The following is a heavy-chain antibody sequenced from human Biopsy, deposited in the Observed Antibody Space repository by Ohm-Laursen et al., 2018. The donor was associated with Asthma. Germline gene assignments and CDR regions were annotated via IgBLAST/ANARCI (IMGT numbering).Heavy chain of an antibody. Sequence: DSVKVSCKTSGYTFNSAGITWVRQAPGQGLEWMGWISVYNGNTKVAQKLQDRVTMITDTSTSTAYMELRSLRSDDTAVYFCARAADYSHYYGIDVWGQGTTVTVS. CDR3: ARAADYSHYYGIDV. V-gene: IGHV1-18*01. CDR1: GYTFNSAG. CDR2: ISVYNGNT. D-gene: IGHD3-10*01. J-gene: IGHJ6*02.